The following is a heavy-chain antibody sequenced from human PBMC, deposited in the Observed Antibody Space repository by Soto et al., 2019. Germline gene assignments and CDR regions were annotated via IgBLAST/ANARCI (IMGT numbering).Heavy chain of an antibody. CDR2: ISHTGTT. D-gene: IGHD6-25*01. Sequence: QVQLQESGPGLVKPSETLSLTCTVSGGSIDTYYWSWIRQPPGKGLEYIGYISHTGTTDSNPSLKGRVTLSISTSKNQFSLNLSSVTAADTASYYCARLIRGAAAAFDSSGQGSLVTVSS. CDR1: GGSIDTYY. J-gene: IGHJ4*02. CDR3: ARLIRGAAAAFDS. V-gene: IGHV4-59*08.